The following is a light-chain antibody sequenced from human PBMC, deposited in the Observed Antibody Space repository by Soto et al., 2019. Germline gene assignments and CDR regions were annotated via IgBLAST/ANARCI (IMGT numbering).Light chain of an antibody. Sequence: DIQMTQSPSSLSASVGDRVTITCRASQGISNFVAWYQHIPGKVPQLLISEASTLQSGVSSRFIGSGSGTDFTLTINNLQPEDVGTYYCQKYNRAPFTFGPGNKVGIK. CDR2: EAS. J-gene: IGKJ3*01. CDR3: QKYNRAPFT. V-gene: IGKV1-27*01. CDR1: QGISNF.